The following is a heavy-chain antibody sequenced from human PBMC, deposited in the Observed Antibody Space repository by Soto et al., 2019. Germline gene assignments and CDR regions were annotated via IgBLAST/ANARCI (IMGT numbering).Heavy chain of an antibody. CDR3: ARGRFVTIFWGISYDMDV. D-gene: IGHD3-3*01. V-gene: IGHV4-61*01. Sequence: QVQLQESGPGLVKPSETLSLTCTVSGGSVSSGSYYWSWIRQPPGKGLEWIGYIYYSGSTNYNPSLKSRVTISVDTSKNQFSLKLSSVTAADTAVYYCARGRFVTIFWGISYDMDVWGQGTTVTVSS. J-gene: IGHJ6*02. CDR1: GGSVSSGSYY. CDR2: IYYSGST.